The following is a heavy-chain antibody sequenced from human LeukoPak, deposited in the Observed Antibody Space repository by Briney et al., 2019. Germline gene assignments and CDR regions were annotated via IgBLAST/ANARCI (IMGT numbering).Heavy chain of an antibody. Sequence: GESLKISCTASGLTFSNYATTWVRQAPGKGLEWVSSITGSGRGTYYADSVKGRFSVSRDNSQNTVFLHMNSLRADDTALYYCSKDPNGDYVGAFDMWGPGTMVTVSS. D-gene: IGHD4-17*01. CDR3: SKDPNGDYVGAFDM. CDR2: ITGSGRGT. CDR1: GLTFSNYA. J-gene: IGHJ3*02. V-gene: IGHV3-23*01.